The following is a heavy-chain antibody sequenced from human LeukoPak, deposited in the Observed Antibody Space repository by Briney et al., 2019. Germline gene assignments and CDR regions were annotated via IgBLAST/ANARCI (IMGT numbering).Heavy chain of an antibody. J-gene: IGHJ3*02. V-gene: IGHV4-59*01. D-gene: IGHD3-3*01. CDR1: GGSISSYY. CDR3: ARYPDFWSGYSNAFDI. CDR2: IYYSGST. Sequence: SETLSPTCTVSGGSISSYYWSWIRQPPGKRLEWIGYIYYSGSTNYNPSLKSRVTISVDTSKNQFSLKLSSVTAADTAVYYCARYPDFWSGYSNAFDIWGQGTMVTVSS.